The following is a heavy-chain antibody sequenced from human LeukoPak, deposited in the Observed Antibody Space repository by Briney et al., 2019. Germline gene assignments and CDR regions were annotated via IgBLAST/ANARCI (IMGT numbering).Heavy chain of an antibody. D-gene: IGHD4-17*01. V-gene: IGHV3-30*18. CDR3: AKDPRSMAHYYYYGMDV. CDR1: RFTFSSYA. CDR2: ISYDGSNK. J-gene: IGHJ6*02. Sequence: PGGSLRLSCAASRFTFSSYAMSWVRQAPGKGLEWVAVISYDGSNKYYADSVKGRFTISRDNSKNTLYLQMNSLRAEDTAVYYCAKDPRSMAHYYYYGMDVWGQGTTVTVSS.